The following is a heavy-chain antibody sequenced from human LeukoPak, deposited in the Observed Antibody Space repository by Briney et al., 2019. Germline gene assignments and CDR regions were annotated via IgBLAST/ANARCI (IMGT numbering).Heavy chain of an antibody. CDR3: ARGSAYYYDSSGYSLCDY. V-gene: IGHV1-8*01. J-gene: IGHJ4*02. Sequence: ASVKVSCKASGYTFTSYDINWVRQATGQGLEWMGWMNPNSGNTGYAQKFQGRVTMTRNTSISTAYMELSSLRSEDTAVYYCARGSAYYYDSSGYSLCDYWGRGTLVTVSP. D-gene: IGHD3-22*01. CDR1: GYTFTSYD. CDR2: MNPNSGNT.